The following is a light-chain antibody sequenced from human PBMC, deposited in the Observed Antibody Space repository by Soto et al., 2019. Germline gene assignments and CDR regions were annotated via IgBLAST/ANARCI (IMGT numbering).Light chain of an antibody. CDR2: RNN. CDR1: SSNIGSNY. Sequence: QSVLTQPPSASGTPGQRVTISCSGSSSNIGSNYVYWYQQLPGTAPKLLIYRNNQRPSGVPDRFSGSKSGTSAPLAISGLRSEDEADYYCAAWDDSLSGRGVFGTGTKVTVL. CDR3: AAWDDSLSGRGV. J-gene: IGLJ1*01. V-gene: IGLV1-47*01.